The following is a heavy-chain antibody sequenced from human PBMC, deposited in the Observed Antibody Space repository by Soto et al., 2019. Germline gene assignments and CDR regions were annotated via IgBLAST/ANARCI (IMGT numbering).Heavy chain of an antibody. CDR2: IYYSGGT. J-gene: IGHJ6*03. CDR3: ARYLRNGLYYMDV. CDR1: GGSISSSSYY. D-gene: IGHD3-3*01. Sequence: PSETLSLTCTVSGGSISSSSYYWGWIRQPPGKGLEWIGSIYYSGGTYYNPSLKSRVTMSVDTSKNQFSLKLSSVTAADTAVYYCARYLRNGLYYMDVWGEGTTVTVSS. V-gene: IGHV4-39*01.